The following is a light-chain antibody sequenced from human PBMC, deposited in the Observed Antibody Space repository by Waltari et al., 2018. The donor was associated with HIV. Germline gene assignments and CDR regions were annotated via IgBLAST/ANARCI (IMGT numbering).Light chain of an antibody. CDR1: QSVLYSSNNRDY. V-gene: IGKV4-1*01. Sequence: DIVMTQTPNSLAVSLGERAILNCKSSQSVLYSSNNRDYLAWYQQRPGQPPKLLIYGASTREYGVPDRFSGSGSGTDFNLTISSLRAEDVAVYYCQQFYGAVYTFGQGTRLEIK. J-gene: IGKJ2*01. CDR3: QQFYGAVYT. CDR2: GAS.